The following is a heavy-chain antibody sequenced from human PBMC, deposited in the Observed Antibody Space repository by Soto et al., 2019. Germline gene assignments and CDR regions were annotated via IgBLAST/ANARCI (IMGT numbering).Heavy chain of an antibody. CDR2: IKQDGSEK. D-gene: IGHD3-10*01. CDR3: ASSGSGSYY. V-gene: IGHV3-7*01. Sequence: HPGGSLRLSCAASGFTFSSYWMSWVRQAPGKGLEWVANIKQDGSEKYYADSVKGRFTISRDNSKNTLYLQMNSLRVEDTAVYYCASSGSGSYYWGQGTLVTVSS. CDR1: GFTFSSYW. J-gene: IGHJ4*02.